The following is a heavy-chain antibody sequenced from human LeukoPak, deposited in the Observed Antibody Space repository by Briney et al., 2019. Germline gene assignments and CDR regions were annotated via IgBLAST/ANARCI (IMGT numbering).Heavy chain of an antibody. CDR2: ISSGGGAT. Sequence: GGSLRLSCAASGFTFNNYAMTWVRQAPGKGLEWVSSISSGGGATYYAGSVKGRLTISRDNSKNTVFLQMNTLRAEDTAVYHCAKGGLYYYDYWGQGTTVTVSS. J-gene: IGHJ4*03. V-gene: IGHV3-23*01. CDR1: GFTFNNYA. CDR3: AKGGLYYYDY. D-gene: IGHD3-22*01.